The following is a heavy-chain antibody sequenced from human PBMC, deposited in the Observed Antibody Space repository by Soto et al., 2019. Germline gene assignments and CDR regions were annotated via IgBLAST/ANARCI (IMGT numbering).Heavy chain of an antibody. V-gene: IGHV1-69*01. Sequence: QVQLVQSGAEVKKPGSSVKVSCKASGGTFSSYAISWVRQAPGQGLEWMGGIIPIFGTANYAQKFQGRVTITADESTSTAYMELSSLRSEDTAVYYWAREGPLAPDAMAVRGMDVWGQGTTVTVSS. J-gene: IGHJ6*02. D-gene: IGHD2-2*01. CDR3: AREGPLAPDAMAVRGMDV. CDR1: GGTFSSYA. CDR2: IIPIFGTA.